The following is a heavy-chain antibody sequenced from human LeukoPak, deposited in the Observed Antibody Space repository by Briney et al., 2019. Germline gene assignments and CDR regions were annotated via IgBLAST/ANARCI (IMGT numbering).Heavy chain of an antibody. CDR3: ARHGPNTGEHYYMDL. J-gene: IGHJ6*03. CDR2: IYPGDSDT. D-gene: IGHD7-27*01. V-gene: IGHV5-51*01. CDR1: GYTFTSYW. Sequence: GESLKISCKGSGYTFTSYWIGWVRQMPGKGLEWMGIIYPGDSDTRYSPSFQGQVTISADKSISTAYLQWSSLNASDNSMDYAARHGPNTGEHYYMDLWGKATTVTVSS.